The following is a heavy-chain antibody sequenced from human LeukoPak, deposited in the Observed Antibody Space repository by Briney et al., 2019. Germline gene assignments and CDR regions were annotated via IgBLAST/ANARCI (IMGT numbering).Heavy chain of an antibody. CDR3: ARSQGDPLDYYCYMDV. Sequence: PGGSLRLFCAASGYLFSRYWMSWARQAPGRGVEGVANIKEDGSEKYYVDSLKGGFTISRDNAKSSLYLQMYSLRAEDTAVYYCARSQGDPLDYYCYMDVWGKGTTVTISS. D-gene: IGHD2-21*01. CDR1: GYLFSRYW. J-gene: IGHJ6*03. CDR2: IKEDGSEK. V-gene: IGHV3-7*01.